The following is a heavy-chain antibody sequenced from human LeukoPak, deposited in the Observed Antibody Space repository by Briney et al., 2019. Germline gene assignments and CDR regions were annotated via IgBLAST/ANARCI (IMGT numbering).Heavy chain of an antibody. Sequence: SQTLSLTCAISGDSVSSNGASWNWIRQSPSRGLEWLGRSYYRSQQWHSDYAPSVKGRITLNAHTSKNQFSLHLNSMTPEDTAVYYCGRETDFGVVTNWGQGTLVTVSS. CDR1: GDSVSSNGAS. J-gene: IGHJ4*02. V-gene: IGHV6-1*01. CDR2: SYYRSQQWHS. D-gene: IGHD3-3*01. CDR3: GRETDFGVVTN.